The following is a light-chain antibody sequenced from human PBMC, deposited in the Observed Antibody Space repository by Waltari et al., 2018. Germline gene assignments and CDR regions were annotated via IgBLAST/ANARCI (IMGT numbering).Light chain of an antibody. CDR1: QSVLYSSNNKNY. CDR2: WAS. V-gene: IGKV4-1*01. CDR3: QQYYSTPPWT. J-gene: IGKJ1*01. Sequence: DIVMTQSPDSLAVSLGERATINCKSSQSVLYSSNNKNYLAWYQQKPGQPPKLLIYWASTRESGGPDRFSGSGYGTDVTLTISSLQAEDVAVYYCQQYYSTPPWTFGQGTKVEIK.